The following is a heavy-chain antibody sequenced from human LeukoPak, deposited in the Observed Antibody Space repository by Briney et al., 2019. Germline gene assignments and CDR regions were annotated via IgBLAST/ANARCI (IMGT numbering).Heavy chain of an antibody. Sequence: GASVKVSCKASGYTFTSYGISRVRQAPGQGLEWMGWISAYNGNTNYAQKLQGRVTMTTDTSTSTAYMELRSLRSDDTAVYYCARVSSVTTRGGGLDYWGQGTLVTVSS. CDR1: GYTFTSYG. V-gene: IGHV1-18*01. CDR3: ARVSSVTTRGGGLDY. CDR2: ISAYNGNT. D-gene: IGHD4-11*01. J-gene: IGHJ4*02.